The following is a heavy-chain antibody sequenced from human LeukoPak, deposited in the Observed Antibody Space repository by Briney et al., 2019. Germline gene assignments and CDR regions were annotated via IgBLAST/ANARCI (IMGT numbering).Heavy chain of an antibody. CDR2: IRYDGSNK. V-gene: IGHV3-30*02. J-gene: IGHJ4*02. D-gene: IGHD6-19*01. CDR3: ATAPVAGLDY. Sequence: RAGGSLRLSCAASGFTFSSYWINWVRQTPGKGLEWVAFIRYDGSNKYYADSVKGRFTISRDNSKNTLYLQMNSLRAEDTAVYYCATAPVAGLDYWGQGTLVTVSS. CDR1: GFTFSSYW.